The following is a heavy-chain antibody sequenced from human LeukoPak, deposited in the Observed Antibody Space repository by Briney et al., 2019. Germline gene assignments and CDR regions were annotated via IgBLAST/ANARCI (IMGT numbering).Heavy chain of an antibody. CDR2: ISSSSSYI. CDR3: ARVVYYYDSSGYLDY. CDR1: GFTFSSYS. V-gene: IGHV3-21*01. Sequence: GGSLRLSCAASGFTFSSYSMNWVRQAPGKGLEWVSSISSSSSYIYYADSVKGRFTISRDNAKNSLYLQMNSLRAEDTAVYYCARVVYYYDSSGYLDYWGQGTLVTVSS. D-gene: IGHD3-22*01. J-gene: IGHJ4*02.